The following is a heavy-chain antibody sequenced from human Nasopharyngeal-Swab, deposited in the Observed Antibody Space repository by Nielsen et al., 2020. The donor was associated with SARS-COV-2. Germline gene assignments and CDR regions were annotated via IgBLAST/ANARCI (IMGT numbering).Heavy chain of an antibody. V-gene: IGHV3-9*01. CDR1: GFTFEDYA. D-gene: IGHD6-19*01. CDR2: ISWNSGSL. Sequence: SLKISCAASGFTFEDYAMHWVRQAPGKGLEWVSGISWNSGSLGYADSVKGRFTISRDNAKNSLYLQMNSLRAEDTALYYCAGIAGAGGPFEYWGQGTLVTVSS. J-gene: IGHJ4*02. CDR3: AGIAGAGGPFEY.